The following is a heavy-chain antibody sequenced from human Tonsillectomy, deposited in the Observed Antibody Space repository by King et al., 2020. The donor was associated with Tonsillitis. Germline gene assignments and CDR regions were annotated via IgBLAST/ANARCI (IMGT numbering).Heavy chain of an antibody. V-gene: IGHV3-33*01. CDR3: ARDREYYYDSSGYSYYFDY. Sequence: QLVQSGGGVVQPGRSLRLSCAASVFTFSSYGMHWVRQAPGKGLEWVAVIWYDGSNKYYADSVKGRFTISRDNSKNTLYLQMNSLSAADTAVYYCARDREYYYDSSGYSYYFDYWGQGTLVTVSS. D-gene: IGHD3-22*01. CDR1: VFTFSSYG. J-gene: IGHJ4*02. CDR2: IWYDGSNK.